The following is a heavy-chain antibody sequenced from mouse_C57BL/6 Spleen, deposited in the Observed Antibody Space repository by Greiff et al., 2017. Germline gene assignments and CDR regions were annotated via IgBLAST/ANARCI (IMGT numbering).Heavy chain of an antibody. V-gene: IGHV3-6*01. D-gene: IGHD2-1*01. CDR1: GYSITSGYY. CDR3: AREEGNYDY. J-gene: IGHJ4*01. CDR2: ISYDGSN. Sequence: ESGPGLVKPSQSLSLTCSVTGYSITSGYYWNWIRQFPGNKLEWMGYISYDGSNNYNPSLKNRISITRDTSKNQFFLKLNSVTTEDTATYYCAREEGNYDYWGQGTSVTVSS.